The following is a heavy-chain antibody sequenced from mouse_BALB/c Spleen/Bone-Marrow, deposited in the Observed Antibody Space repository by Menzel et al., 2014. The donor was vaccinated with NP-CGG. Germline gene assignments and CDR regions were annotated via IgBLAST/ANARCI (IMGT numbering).Heavy chain of an antibody. CDR2: IYPGDGET. CDR1: GYPFSSYW. CDR3: ARKYGDY. J-gene: IGHJ2*01. D-gene: IGHD2-10*02. V-gene: IGHV1-80*01. Sequence: VQLQQSGAELVRPGSSVKISCEASGYPFSSYWMSWVKQRPGQGLEWIGQIYPGDGETNYNGKFKGNATLTADKSSSTAYMQLISLTSEDSAVYFCARKYGDYWGQGTTLTVSS.